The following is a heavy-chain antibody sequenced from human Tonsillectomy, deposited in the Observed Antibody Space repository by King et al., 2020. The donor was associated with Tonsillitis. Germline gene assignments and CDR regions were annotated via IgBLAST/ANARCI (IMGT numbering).Heavy chain of an antibody. CDR2: IYYSGST. D-gene: IGHD3-9*01. V-gene: IGHV4-59*01. CDR3: ARGDYDIWTGYDPFDY. J-gene: IGHJ4*02. Sequence: QLQESGPGLVKPSETLSLTCTVSGGSISSYYWSWIRQPPGKGLEWIGYIYYSGSTNYNPSLKSRVTISVDTSKNQFSLKLSSVTAADTAMYYCARGDYDIWTGYDPFDYWGQGTLVTVSS. CDR1: GGSISSYY.